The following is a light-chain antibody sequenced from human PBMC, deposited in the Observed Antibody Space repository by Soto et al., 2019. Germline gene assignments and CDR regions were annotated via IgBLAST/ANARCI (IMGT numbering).Light chain of an antibody. CDR3: LLYYGDVNWV. CDR1: TGTVTSGYF. CDR2: STS. J-gene: IGLJ3*02. V-gene: IGLV7-43*01. Sequence: QAVVTQETSLTVPPGGTVTLTCASSTGTVTSGYFPSWFQKKPGQAPRALIYSTSNRHSWTPARFSGSLLGGKAALTLSAVQPEDEADYYCLLYYGDVNWVFGGVTKLTVL.